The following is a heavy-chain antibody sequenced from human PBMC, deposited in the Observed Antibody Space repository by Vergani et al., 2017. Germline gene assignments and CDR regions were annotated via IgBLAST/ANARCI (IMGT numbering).Heavy chain of an antibody. V-gene: IGHV4-4*07. CDR2: VSVSGST. D-gene: IGHD3-16*01. CDR3: ARDSGGYVWGSYEAWFDP. CDR1: GGSITNYY. J-gene: IGHJ5*02. Sequence: QVPLQESGPGLVNPSETLSLTCSVSGGSITNYYWSWIRQAAGKGLEWIGRVSVSGSTDSNASLRSRVTMSIDTSTNQFSLKLTSVTAADTAVYYCARDSGGYVWGSYEAWFDPWGQGTLVTVSS.